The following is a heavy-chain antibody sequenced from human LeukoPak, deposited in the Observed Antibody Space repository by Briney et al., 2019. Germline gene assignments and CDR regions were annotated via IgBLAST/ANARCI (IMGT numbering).Heavy chain of an antibody. CDR2: IAVGNII. CDR3: ARDYDSTGQIDY. Sequence: PGGSLRLSCAASGFTFSDYEMTWVRQAPGKGLEWGSYIAVGNIIYYADSVKGRFTISRDNAKNSLYLQMNSLRAEDTAVYYCARDYDSTGQIDYWGQGTLVTVS. V-gene: IGHV3-69-1*01. D-gene: IGHD3-22*01. CDR1: GFTFSDYE. J-gene: IGHJ4*02.